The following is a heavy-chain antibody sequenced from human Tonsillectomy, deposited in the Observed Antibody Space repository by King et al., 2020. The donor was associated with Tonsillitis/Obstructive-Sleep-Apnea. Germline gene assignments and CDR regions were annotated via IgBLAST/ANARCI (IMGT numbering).Heavy chain of an antibody. Sequence: QLQESGPGLVKPSETLSLTCTFSGGSISSYYWSWIRQPPGKGLEWIGYIYYSGSTNYNPSLKSRDTMSVDTSKNQCSLKLSSVTAADTAVYYCARDGAVADFYWYFDLWGRGTLVTVSS. D-gene: IGHD6-19*01. CDR1: GGSISSYY. CDR2: IYYSGST. CDR3: ARDGAVADFYWYFDL. J-gene: IGHJ2*01. V-gene: IGHV4-59*01.